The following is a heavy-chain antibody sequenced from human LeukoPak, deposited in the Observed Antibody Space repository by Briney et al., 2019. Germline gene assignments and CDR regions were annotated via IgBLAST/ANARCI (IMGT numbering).Heavy chain of an antibody. CDR2: ISYDGSNK. V-gene: IGHV3-30-3*01. D-gene: IGHD3-22*01. CDR3: ARTYYYDSSGYYTDAFDI. Sequence: GGSLRLSCAASGFTFSSYAMHWVRQAPGKGLEWVAVISYDGSNKYYADSVKGRFTISRDNSKNTLCLQMNSLRAEDTAVYYCARTYYYDSSGYYTDAFDIWGQGTMVTVSS. J-gene: IGHJ3*02. CDR1: GFTFSSYA.